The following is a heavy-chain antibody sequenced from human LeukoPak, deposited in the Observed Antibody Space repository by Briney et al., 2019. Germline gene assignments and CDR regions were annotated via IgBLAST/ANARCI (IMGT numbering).Heavy chain of an antibody. CDR1: GYTFTGYY. Sequence: ASVKVSCKASGYTFTGYYMHWVRQAPGQGLEWMGWINPNSGGTNYAKKFQGMVTMTRDTSISTAYMELSRLRSDDTAVYYCARDHAGDDYGDYSVGDDYWGQGTLVTVSS. CDR2: INPNSGGT. CDR3: ARDHAGDDYGDYSVGDDY. D-gene: IGHD4-17*01. V-gene: IGHV1-2*02. J-gene: IGHJ4*02.